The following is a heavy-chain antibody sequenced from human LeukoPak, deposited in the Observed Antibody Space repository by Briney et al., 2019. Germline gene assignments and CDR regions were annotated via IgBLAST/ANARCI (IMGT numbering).Heavy chain of an antibody. J-gene: IGHJ6*02. CDR2: IYYSGST. CDR1: GFXFSSYA. D-gene: IGHD3-3*01. Sequence: LRLSCAASGFXFSSYAISWVRQAPGKGLEWIGYIYYSGSTYYNPSLKSRVTISVDTSKNQFSLKLSSVTAADTAVYYCARGPPYDFWSGYQNYYYYGMDVWGQGTTVTVSS. CDR3: ARGPPYDFWSGYQNYYYYGMDV. V-gene: IGHV4-31*02.